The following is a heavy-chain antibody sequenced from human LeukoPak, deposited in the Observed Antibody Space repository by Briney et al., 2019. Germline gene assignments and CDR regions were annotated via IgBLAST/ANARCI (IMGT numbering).Heavy chain of an antibody. CDR1: GFTFRGYA. V-gene: IGHV3-23*01. CDR2: ISSSGGAT. J-gene: IGHJ4*02. CDR3: ARCPYSFGFAPPDY. Sequence: PGGSLRLSCAASGFTFRGYAMSWVRQAPGRGLEWVSGISSSGGATYYADSVKGRFTISRDNAKNSLYLQMNSLRAEDTAVYYCARCPYSFGFAPPDYWGQGTLVTVSS. D-gene: IGHD5-18*01.